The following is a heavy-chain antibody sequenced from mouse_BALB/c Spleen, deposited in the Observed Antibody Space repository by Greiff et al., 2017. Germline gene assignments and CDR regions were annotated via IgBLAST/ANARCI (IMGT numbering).Heavy chain of an antibody. CDR1: GFTFSSFG. V-gene: IGHV5-17*02. CDR2: ISSGSSTI. CDR3: ARSRLYAMDY. J-gene: IGHJ4*01. D-gene: IGHD1-2*01. Sequence: VQLKESGGGLVQPGGSRKLSCAASGFTFSSFGMHWVRQAPEKGLEWVAYISSGSSTIYYADTVKGRFTISRDNPKNTLFLQMTSLRSEDTAMYYCARSRLYAMDYWGQGTSVTVSA.